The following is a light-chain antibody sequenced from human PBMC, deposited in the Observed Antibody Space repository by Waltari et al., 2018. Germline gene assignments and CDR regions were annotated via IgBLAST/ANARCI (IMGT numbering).Light chain of an antibody. J-gene: IGKJ2*01. Sequence: DIQMNQSPSTLSASVGDRVTITCRASQSISSWLAWYQQKPGKAPKLLIYKASSLESGVPSRFSGSGSATEFTLTISSLQPDDFATYYCQQYNSYPYTFGQGTKLEIK. CDR3: QQYNSYPYT. CDR1: QSISSW. V-gene: IGKV1-5*03. CDR2: KAS.